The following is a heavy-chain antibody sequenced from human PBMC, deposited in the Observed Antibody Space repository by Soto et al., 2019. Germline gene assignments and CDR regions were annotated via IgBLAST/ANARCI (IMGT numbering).Heavy chain of an antibody. Sequence: QVQLVQSGAEVKKPGASVKVACKASGYTFTSYYMHWVRQAPGQGLEWMGTINPSGGSTSYAQKFQGRVTMTRDTSTSTVYMELSSLRSEDTAVYYCARGGVGGYDFGYWGQGTLVTVSS. V-gene: IGHV1-46*03. CDR1: GYTFTSYY. CDR3: ARGGVGGYDFGY. J-gene: IGHJ4*02. CDR2: INPSGGST. D-gene: IGHD5-12*01.